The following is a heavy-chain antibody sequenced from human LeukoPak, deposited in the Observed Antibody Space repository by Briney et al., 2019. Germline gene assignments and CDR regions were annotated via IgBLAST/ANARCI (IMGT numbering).Heavy chain of an antibody. CDR3: ARDSRRYFESNWFDP. Sequence: SETLSLTCAVYGGSFSGYYWGWIRQPPGKGLEWIESIYYSGSTYYNPSLKSRVTISVDTSKNQFSLKLSSVTAADTAVYYCARDSRRYFESNWFDPWGQGTLVTVSS. V-gene: IGHV4-34*01. CDR1: GGSFSGYY. J-gene: IGHJ5*02. CDR2: IYYSGST. D-gene: IGHD3-9*01.